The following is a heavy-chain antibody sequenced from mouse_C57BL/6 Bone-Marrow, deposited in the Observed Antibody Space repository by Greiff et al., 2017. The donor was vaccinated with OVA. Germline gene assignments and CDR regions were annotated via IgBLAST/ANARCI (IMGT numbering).Heavy chain of an antibody. J-gene: IGHJ4*01. V-gene: IGHV2-2*01. CDR1: GFSLTSYG. D-gene: IGHD2-5*01. CDR3: ARTRYYSNYVGAMDY. CDR2: IWSGGST. Sequence: VKLVESGPGLVQPSQSLSITCTVSGFSLTSYGVHWVRQSPGKGLEWLGVIWSGGSTDYNAAFISRLSISKDNSKSQVFFKMNSLQADDTAIYYCARTRYYSNYVGAMDYWGQGTSVTVSS.